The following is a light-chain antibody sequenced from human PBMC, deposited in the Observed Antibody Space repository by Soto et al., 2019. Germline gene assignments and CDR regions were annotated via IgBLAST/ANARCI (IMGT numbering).Light chain of an antibody. CDR3: SSYTSSSTPGV. V-gene: IGLV2-14*01. Sequence: QSLLAQPASVSGSPGQSITLSCTGTSSEVGGYKYVSWYQQHPGKAPKLMIYDVSNRPSGVSNRFSGSKSGNTASLTISGLQAEDEADYYCSSYTSSSTPGVFGTGTKVTV. CDR2: DVS. J-gene: IGLJ1*01. CDR1: SSEVGGYKY.